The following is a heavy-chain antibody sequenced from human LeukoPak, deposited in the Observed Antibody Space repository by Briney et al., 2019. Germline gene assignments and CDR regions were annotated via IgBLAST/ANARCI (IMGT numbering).Heavy chain of an antibody. CDR1: GFTFSAHA. CDR3: ARQMTPHGNFDY. V-gene: IGHV3-13*01. D-gene: IGHD1-26*01. Sequence: GFLRLSCAASGFTFSAHAMHWVRQPTGKGLEWVSAIGTGGDTFYPGSVKGRFTISRENVKNSLYLQMNSLRAEDTAVYYCARQMTPHGNFDYWGQGTLVTVSS. CDR2: IGTGGDT. J-gene: IGHJ4*02.